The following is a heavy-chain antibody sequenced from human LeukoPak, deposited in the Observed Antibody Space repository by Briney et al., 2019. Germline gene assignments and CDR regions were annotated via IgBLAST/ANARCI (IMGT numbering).Heavy chain of an antibody. CDR1: GYSFTSYW. CDR3: ARTLRDYYDSSGYDAFDI. V-gene: IGHV5-51*01. D-gene: IGHD3-22*01. Sequence: GESLKISCKGSGYSFTSYWIGWVRQMPGKGLEWMGIIYPGDSDTTYSPSFQGQVTISADKSISTAYLQWSSLKASDTAMYYCARTLRDYYDSSGYDAFDIWGQGKMVTVSS. CDR2: IYPGDSDT. J-gene: IGHJ3*02.